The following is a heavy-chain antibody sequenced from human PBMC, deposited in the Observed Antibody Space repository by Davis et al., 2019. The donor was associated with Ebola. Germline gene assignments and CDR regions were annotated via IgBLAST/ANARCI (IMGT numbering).Heavy chain of an antibody. CDR2: IKQDGSEK. Sequence: GESLKISCAASGFTFSSYWMSWVRQAPGKGLEWVANIKQDGSEKYYVDSVKGRFTISRDNAKNSLYLQMNSLRAEDTAVYYCARDRYDSSGYYSLWFDPWGQGTLVTVSS. V-gene: IGHV3-7*03. J-gene: IGHJ5*02. CDR3: ARDRYDSSGYYSLWFDP. D-gene: IGHD3-22*01. CDR1: GFTFSSYW.